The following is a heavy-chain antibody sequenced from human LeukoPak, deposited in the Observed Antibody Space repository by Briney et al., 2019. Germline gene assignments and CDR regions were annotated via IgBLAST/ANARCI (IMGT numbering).Heavy chain of an antibody. CDR1: GFTFSSYA. Sequence: GGSLRLSCAASGFTFSSYAMHWVRQAPGKGLEWVAVISYDGSNKYYADSVKGRFTISRDNSKNTLYLQMNSLRAEDTAVYYCARETSIAAPAGFDYWGQGTLVTVSS. CDR3: ARETSIAAPAGFDY. CDR2: ISYDGSNK. D-gene: IGHD6-6*01. V-gene: IGHV3-30-3*01. J-gene: IGHJ4*02.